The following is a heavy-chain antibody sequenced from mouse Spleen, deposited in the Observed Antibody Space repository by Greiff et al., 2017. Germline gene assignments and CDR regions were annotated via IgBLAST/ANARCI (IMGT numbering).Heavy chain of an antibody. D-gene: IGHD1-1*01. Sequence: EVKVEESGGGLVKPGGSLKLSCAASGFTFSSYGMSWVRQTPEKRLEWVATISGGGSYTYYPDSVKGRFTISRDNAKNNLYLQMSSLRSEDTALYYCARHALYGSSYDYFDYWGQGTTLTVSS. CDR1: GFTFSSYG. CDR2: ISGGGSYT. J-gene: IGHJ2*01. V-gene: IGHV5-9-2*01. CDR3: ARHALYGSSYDYFDY.